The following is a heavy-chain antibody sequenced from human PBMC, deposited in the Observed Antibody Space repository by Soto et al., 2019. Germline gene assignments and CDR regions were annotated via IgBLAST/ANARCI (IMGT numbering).Heavy chain of an antibody. CDR1: GYTFTSYD. Sequence: QVQLVQSGAEVKKPGASMKVSCKASGYTFTSYDINWVRQATGQGLEWMGWMNPNSGNTGYAQEFQGRVTMTRNTSISTAYMDLSSLRSDDTAVYYCARERAAAGFDYWGQGTLVTVSS. V-gene: IGHV1-8*01. CDR3: ARERAAAGFDY. D-gene: IGHD6-13*01. J-gene: IGHJ4*02. CDR2: MNPNSGNT.